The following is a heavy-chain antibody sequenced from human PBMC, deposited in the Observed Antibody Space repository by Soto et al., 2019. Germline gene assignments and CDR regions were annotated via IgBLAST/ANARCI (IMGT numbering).Heavy chain of an antibody. CDR2: ISYDGSNK. Sequence: SCAASGFTFSSYGMHWVRQAPVNGLEWVAVISYDGSNKYYADSVKGRFTISRDNSKNTLYLQMNSLRAEDTAVYYCAKGAYYYDSSGYYYLDYWGQGTLVTVSS. CDR1: GFTFSSYG. D-gene: IGHD3-22*01. V-gene: IGHV3-30*18. J-gene: IGHJ4*02. CDR3: AKGAYYYDSSGYYYLDY.